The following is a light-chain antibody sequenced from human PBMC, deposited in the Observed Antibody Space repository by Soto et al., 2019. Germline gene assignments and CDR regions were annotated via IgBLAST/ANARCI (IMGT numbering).Light chain of an antibody. Sequence: QSVLTQPASVSGSPGQSITISCTGTSSDVGSYNLVSWYQQHPDKAPKVIIYEVIKRPSGVSNRFSGSKSGNTASLTISGLQAEDEAEYYCCSYAGSTSLVFGGGTKLTVL. CDR2: EVI. J-gene: IGLJ2*01. V-gene: IGLV2-23*02. CDR3: CSYAGSTSLV. CDR1: SSDVGSYNL.